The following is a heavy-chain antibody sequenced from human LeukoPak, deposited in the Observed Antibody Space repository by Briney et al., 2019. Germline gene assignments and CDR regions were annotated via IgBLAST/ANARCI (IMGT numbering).Heavy chain of an antibody. CDR1: GGSMSSYY. D-gene: IGHD6-13*01. CDR3: AREKDLAAAPDY. Sequence: PSETLSLTCTVSGGSMSSYYWSFIRQSAGTGLEWLGRIHTSGTTWYNPSLKSRVTISVDTSKNQFSLKLSSVTAADTAVYYCAREKDLAAAPDYWGQGTLVTVSS. J-gene: IGHJ4*02. V-gene: IGHV4-4*07. CDR2: IHTSGTT.